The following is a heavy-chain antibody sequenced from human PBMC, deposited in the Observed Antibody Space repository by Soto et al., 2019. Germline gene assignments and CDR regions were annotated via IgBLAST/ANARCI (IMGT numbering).Heavy chain of an antibody. J-gene: IGHJ4*02. CDR2: IDTSGST. Sequence: KPSETLSLTCTVSGGSISNYYCNWIRQPAGKGLEWIGRIDTSGSTNYNPSLKSRVTMSVDTSKQEFSLKLSSVTAADTALDYCARGGQDFWSGPFDYWGRGALVTVSS. CDR3: ARGGQDFWSGPFDY. V-gene: IGHV4-4*07. CDR1: GGSISNYY. D-gene: IGHD3-3*01.